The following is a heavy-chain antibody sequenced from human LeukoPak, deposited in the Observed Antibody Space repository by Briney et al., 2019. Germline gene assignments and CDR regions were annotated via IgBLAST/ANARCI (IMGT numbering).Heavy chain of an antibody. Sequence: PSETLSLTCTVSGGSISSYYWSWIRQPPGKGLEWIGYIYYSGSTYYNPSLKSRVTISVDTSKNQFSLKLSSVTAADTAVYYCARGDYYYYMDVWGKGTTVTVSS. J-gene: IGHJ6*03. CDR3: ARGDYYYYMDV. V-gene: IGHV4-30-4*08. CDR1: GGSISSYY. CDR2: IYYSGST.